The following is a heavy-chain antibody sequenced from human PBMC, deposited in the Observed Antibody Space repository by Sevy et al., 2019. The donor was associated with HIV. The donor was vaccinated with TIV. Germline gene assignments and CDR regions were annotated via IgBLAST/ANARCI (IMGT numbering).Heavy chain of an antibody. Sequence: GGSLRLSCTTFGFTFGDYAINWVRQAPGKGLEWVAFLKNKANGGTVDYAASVKGRFTISRDDSKSIAYLQMNDLKTEDTAVYYCTRWKAAQSIFDYWGPGALVTVSS. CDR3: TRWKAAQSIFDY. CDR1: GFTFGDYA. D-gene: IGHD6-25*01. CDR2: LKNKANGGTV. J-gene: IGHJ4*02. V-gene: IGHV3-49*04.